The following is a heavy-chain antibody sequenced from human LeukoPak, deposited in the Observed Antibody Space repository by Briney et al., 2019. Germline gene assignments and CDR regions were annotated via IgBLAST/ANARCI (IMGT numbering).Heavy chain of an antibody. CDR1: GYTFTSYG. Sequence: ASVKVSCKASGYTFTSYGISRVRQAPGQGLEWMGWISAYNGNTNYAQKLQGRVTMTTDTSTSTAYMELRSLRSDDTAVYYCARGYYDFWSGYYPYFDYWGQGTLVTVSS. J-gene: IGHJ4*02. V-gene: IGHV1-18*01. CDR2: ISAYNGNT. D-gene: IGHD3-3*01. CDR3: ARGYYDFWSGYYPYFDY.